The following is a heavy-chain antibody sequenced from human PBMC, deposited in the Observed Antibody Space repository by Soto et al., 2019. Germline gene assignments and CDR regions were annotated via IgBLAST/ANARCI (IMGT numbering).Heavy chain of an antibody. CDR1: GGSISSYY. V-gene: IGHV4-59*08. CDR3: ARRYGSAFDF. J-gene: IGHJ3*01. CDR2: IYYSGST. D-gene: IGHD1-20*01. Sequence: TLSLTCTVSGGSISSYYWSWIRQPPGKGLEWIGYIYYSGSTNYNPSLKSRVTISVDTSKNQFSLKLSSVTAADTAVYYCARRYGSAFDFWGQGTMVTVS.